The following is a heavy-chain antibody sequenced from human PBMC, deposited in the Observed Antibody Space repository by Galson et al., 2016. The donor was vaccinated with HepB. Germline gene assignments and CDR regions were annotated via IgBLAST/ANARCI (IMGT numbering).Heavy chain of an antibody. CDR1: GASNIMNKYF. J-gene: IGHJ4*02. Sequence: SETLSLTCSVSGASNIMNKYFWGWIRQPPGKGLEWIGSMFSIGSSYFNLSLKSRVSMSIDTSTNRLSLKLRSVTAADTAFYYCARPISGTSLSDFDYWGQGILVTVSS. CDR3: ARPISGTSLSDFDY. V-gene: IGHV4-39*02. CDR2: MFSIGSS. D-gene: IGHD1-20*01.